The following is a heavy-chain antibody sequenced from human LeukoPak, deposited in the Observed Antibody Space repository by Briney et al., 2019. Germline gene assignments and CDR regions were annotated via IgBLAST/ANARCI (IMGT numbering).Heavy chain of an antibody. CDR2: ISGSGGST. J-gene: IGHJ4*02. Sequence: GGSLRLSCAASGFTLSSYAMNWVRQAPGKGPEWVSAISGSGGSTYYADSVKGRFTISRDNSKNTLYLQMNSLRAEDTAVYYCAKGLDCAGTDCYEPDYWGQGTLVTVSS. CDR3: AKGLDCAGTDCYEPDY. V-gene: IGHV3-23*01. D-gene: IGHD2-2*01. CDR1: GFTLSSYA.